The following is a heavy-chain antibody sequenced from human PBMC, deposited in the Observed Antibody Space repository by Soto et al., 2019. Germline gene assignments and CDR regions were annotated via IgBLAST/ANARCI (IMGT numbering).Heavy chain of an antibody. CDR2: IYYSGST. CDR3: ARVASMIHALDI. CDR1: GGSVSSGSYY. V-gene: IGHV4-61*01. Sequence: SETLSLTCTVSGGSVSSGSYYWSWIRQPPGKGLEWIGYIYYSGSTNYNPSLKSRVTISVDTSKNQFSLKLSSVTAADTAVYYCARVASMIHALDIWGQGTMVTVSS. D-gene: IGHD5-12*01. J-gene: IGHJ3*02.